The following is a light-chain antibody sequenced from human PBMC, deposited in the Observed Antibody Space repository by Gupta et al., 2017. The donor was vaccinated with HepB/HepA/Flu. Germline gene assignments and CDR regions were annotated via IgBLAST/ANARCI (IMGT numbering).Light chain of an antibody. Sequence: DIVMTQSPLSLPVTPGEPASISCRSSQSLLHPNGYNYLDWFLQKPGQSPQLLYDLGTNRAARVANRSSSRGAGTVFILNSSIVEDEDVGFYCRMQARQAPLTFGGGTKVEIK. CDR2: LGT. J-gene: IGKJ4*01. V-gene: IGKV2-28*01. CDR1: QSLLHPNGYNY. CDR3: MQARQAPLT.